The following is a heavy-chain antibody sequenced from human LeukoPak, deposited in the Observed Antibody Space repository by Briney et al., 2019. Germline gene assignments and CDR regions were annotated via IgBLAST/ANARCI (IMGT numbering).Heavy chain of an antibody. J-gene: IGHJ1*01. Sequence: GGSLRLSCVASGVTLSNYAMSWVRQAPGKGLEWVSYISRPGNTVYYADSVRGRFAISRDNAKNSLYLQMSSLRDEDTAVYYCAREQGRGSTWYPEYFQPWGQGTLVIVSS. CDR2: ISRPGNTV. D-gene: IGHD6-13*01. CDR1: GVTLSNYA. V-gene: IGHV3-48*02. CDR3: AREQGRGSTWYPEYFQP.